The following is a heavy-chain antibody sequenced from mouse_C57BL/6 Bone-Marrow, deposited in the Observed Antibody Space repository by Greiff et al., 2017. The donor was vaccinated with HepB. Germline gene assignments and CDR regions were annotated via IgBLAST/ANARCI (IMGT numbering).Heavy chain of an antibody. CDR2: ISSGGDYI. Sequence: EVMLVESGEGLVKPGGSLKLSCAASGFTFSSYAMSWVRQTPEKRLEWVAYISSGGDYIYYADTVKGRFTISRDNARNTLYLQMSSLKSEDTAMYYCTRVTTGSYYAMDYWGQGTSVTVSS. D-gene: IGHD2-12*01. V-gene: IGHV5-9-1*02. CDR1: GFTFSSYA. J-gene: IGHJ4*01. CDR3: TRVTTGSYYAMDY.